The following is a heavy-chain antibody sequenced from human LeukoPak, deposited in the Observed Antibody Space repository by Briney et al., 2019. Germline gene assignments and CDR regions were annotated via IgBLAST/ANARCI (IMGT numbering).Heavy chain of an antibody. V-gene: IGHV3-23*01. CDR2: FGGSGGGT. J-gene: IGHJ4*02. CDR1: GFTFSSYA. CDR3: ARDQPSRGGSSWYVD. D-gene: IGHD6-13*01. Sequence: GGSLRLSCVASGFTFSSYAMSWVRQAPGKGLEWVSGFGGSGGGTYYADSVKGRFSISRDNSKNSLYLQMNSLRAEDTAVYYCARDQPSRGGSSWYVDWGQGTLVTVSS.